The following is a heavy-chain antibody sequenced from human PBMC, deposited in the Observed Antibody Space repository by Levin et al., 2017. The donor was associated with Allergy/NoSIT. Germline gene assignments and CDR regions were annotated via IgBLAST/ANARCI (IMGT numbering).Heavy chain of an antibody. CDR1: GFRFSHYA. J-gene: IGHJ5*02. V-gene: IGHV3-30*18. CDR2: VSYDGSIE. D-gene: IGHD2-15*01. CDR3: AKDSVGAARPTCFDP. Sequence: PGGSLRLSCAASGFRFSHYAMHWVRQAPGKGLEWVAVVSYDGSIESYADSVKGRFTVSRDTSNNTVFLQMNSLRAEDTAVYYCAKDSVGAARPTCFDPWGQGTLVTVSS.